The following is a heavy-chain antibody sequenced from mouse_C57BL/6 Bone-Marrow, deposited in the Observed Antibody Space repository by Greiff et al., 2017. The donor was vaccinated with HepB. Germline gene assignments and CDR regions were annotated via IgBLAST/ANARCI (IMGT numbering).Heavy chain of an antibody. D-gene: IGHD2-5*01. Sequence: EVNLVESGGGLVKPGGSLKLSCAASGFTFSSYAMSWVRQTPEKRLGWVATISDGGSYTYYPDNVKGRFTISRDNAKNNLYLQMSHLKSEDTAMYYCARGEPTIVTTWYFDVWGTGTTVTVSS. V-gene: IGHV5-4*03. CDR1: GFTFSSYA. CDR3: ARGEPTIVTTWYFDV. J-gene: IGHJ1*03. CDR2: ISDGGSYT.